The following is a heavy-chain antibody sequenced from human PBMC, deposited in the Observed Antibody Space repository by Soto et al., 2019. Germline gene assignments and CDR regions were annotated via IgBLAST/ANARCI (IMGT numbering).Heavy chain of an antibody. CDR1: GIEFSNYA. CDR3: AKDGNWLDVYFDV. J-gene: IGHJ4*02. V-gene: IGHV3-23*01. D-gene: IGHD6-19*01. Sequence: GGSLRRSCVASGIEFSNYAMSWGRQAPGKGLEWVSISSASGRSRYHADSVKGRFTISRDNSKNTLYLHMTNLRAEDTAVYYCAKDGNWLDVYFDVWGQGTPVTVSS. CDR2: SSASGRSR.